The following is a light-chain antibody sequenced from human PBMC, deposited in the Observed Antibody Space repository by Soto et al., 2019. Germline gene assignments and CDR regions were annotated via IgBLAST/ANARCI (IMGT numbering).Light chain of an antibody. CDR3: QQYYSTPPVT. CDR2: WAS. J-gene: IGKJ4*01. CDR1: QSVLYSSNNKNY. Sequence: DIVMTQSPYSLAVSLGERATINCKSSQSVLYSSNNKNYLAWYQQKPGQPPKLLIYWASTRESGVPDRFSGSGSGTDFTLTIRSLQAEDVAVYYCQQYYSTPPVTFGGGTKADIK. V-gene: IGKV4-1*01.